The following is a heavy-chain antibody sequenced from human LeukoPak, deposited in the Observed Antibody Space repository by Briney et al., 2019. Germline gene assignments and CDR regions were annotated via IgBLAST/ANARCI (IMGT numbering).Heavy chain of an antibody. J-gene: IGHJ4*02. D-gene: IGHD2-15*01. V-gene: IGHV4-4*07. CDR1: GGSISSYY. CDR2: IYTSGST. Sequence: SETLSLTCTVSGGSISSYYWSWIRQPAGKGLEWIGRIYTSGSTNYNPSLKSRVTISVDTSKNQFSLKLSSVTAADTAVYYCARVDIVVVVAATAYYFDYWGQGTLVTVSS. CDR3: ARVDIVVVVAATAYYFDY.